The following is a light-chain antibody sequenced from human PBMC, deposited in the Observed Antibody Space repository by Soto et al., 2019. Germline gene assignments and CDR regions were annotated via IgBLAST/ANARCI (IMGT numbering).Light chain of an antibody. CDR1: SSDVGGYNY. CDR3: SSYISSSIDYV. Sequence: QSALTQPASVSGSPGQSITISCTGTSSDVGGYNYVSWYQQHPGKAPKLMIYEVSNRPSGVSNRFSGSKSGNTASLTISGRQAEDEADYYCSSYISSSIDYVFGTGTKLTVL. CDR2: EVS. J-gene: IGLJ1*01. V-gene: IGLV2-14*01.